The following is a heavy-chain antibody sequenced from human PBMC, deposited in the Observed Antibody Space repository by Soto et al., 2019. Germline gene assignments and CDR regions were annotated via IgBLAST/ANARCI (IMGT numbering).Heavy chain of an antibody. CDR2: ISSSSSYI. CDR3: ARSYYDSSGYYPGLDY. D-gene: IGHD3-22*01. Sequence: PGGSLRLSCAASGFTFSSYSMNWVRQAPGKGLEWVSSISSSSSYIYYADSVKGRFTISRDNAKNSLYLQMNSLRAEDTAVYYCARSYYDSSGYYPGLDYWGQGTLVTVSS. V-gene: IGHV3-21*01. J-gene: IGHJ4*02. CDR1: GFTFSSYS.